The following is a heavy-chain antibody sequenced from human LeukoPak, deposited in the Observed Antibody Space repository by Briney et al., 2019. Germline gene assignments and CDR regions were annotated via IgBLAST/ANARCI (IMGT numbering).Heavy chain of an antibody. CDR1: GFTFSTYW. CDR2: IKEDGSEK. J-gene: IGHJ5*02. CDR3: ARGGFRYFAH. Sequence: PGGSLRLSCAASGFTFSTYWMSWVRQAPGKGLERVASIKEDGSEKYYVDSVKGRFTISRDNAKNSLYLQMNSLRGDETAVYYCARGGFRYFAHWGQGTLVTVSS. D-gene: IGHD3-16*02. V-gene: IGHV3-7*04.